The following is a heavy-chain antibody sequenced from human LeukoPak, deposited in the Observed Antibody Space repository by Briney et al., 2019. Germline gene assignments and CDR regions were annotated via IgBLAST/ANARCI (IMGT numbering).Heavy chain of an antibody. Sequence: GESLKISCKGSGNSFSNYWIGWVRQMPGKGLEWMGIIYPGDSDTRYSPSFQGQVTISADKSISTAYLQWSSLKASDTAMYYCARLSGSYSESYYYMDVWGKGTTVTISS. CDR1: GNSFSNYW. CDR2: IYPGDSDT. V-gene: IGHV5-51*01. D-gene: IGHD1-26*01. J-gene: IGHJ6*03. CDR3: ARLSGSYSESYYYMDV.